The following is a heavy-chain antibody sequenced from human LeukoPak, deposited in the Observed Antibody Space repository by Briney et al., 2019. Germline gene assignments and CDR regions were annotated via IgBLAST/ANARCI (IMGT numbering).Heavy chain of an antibody. CDR3: ARGGSGEGY. CDR1: GGSISSGAHY. D-gene: IGHD3-10*01. J-gene: IGHJ4*02. V-gene: IGHV4-31*03. CDR2: INYSGST. Sequence: PSQTLSLTCTVSGGSISSGAHYWRWIRQHPGKGLEWIGYINYSGSTYYHPSLKSRVTISADTSKNQFSLKLTSVTAADAAVYYCARGGSGEGYWGQGTLVTVSS.